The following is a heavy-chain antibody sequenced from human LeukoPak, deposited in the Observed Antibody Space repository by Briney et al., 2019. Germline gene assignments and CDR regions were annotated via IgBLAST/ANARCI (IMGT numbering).Heavy chain of an antibody. CDR1: GLTFSSHG. V-gene: IGHV3-30*02. CDR3: AKEGAYPIITYDS. CDR2: IHYDGSIK. J-gene: IGHJ5*01. Sequence: HPGGSLRLSCAASGLTFSSHGMHWVRQAPGKGLEWVAFIHYDGSIKYFADSVRGRFTISRDNAKNSLYLQMDSLRAEDTAVYYCAKEGAYPIITYDSWGQGALVTVSS. D-gene: IGHD3-10*01.